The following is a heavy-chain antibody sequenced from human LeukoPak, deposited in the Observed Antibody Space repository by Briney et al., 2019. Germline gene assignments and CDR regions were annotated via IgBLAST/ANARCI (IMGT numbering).Heavy chain of an antibody. D-gene: IGHD5-24*01. V-gene: IGHV1-46*01. CDR3: ARKGHEMATLDY. Sequence: AASVKVSCKASGYTFTNYYMHWVRQAPAQGLEWMGIINPSGGTTTYAQRFHGRVTMTRDTSTSTVFMELSSLSSEDTAVYYCARKGHEMATLDYWGQGTLVTVSS. CDR1: GYTFTNYY. J-gene: IGHJ4*02. CDR2: INPSGGTT.